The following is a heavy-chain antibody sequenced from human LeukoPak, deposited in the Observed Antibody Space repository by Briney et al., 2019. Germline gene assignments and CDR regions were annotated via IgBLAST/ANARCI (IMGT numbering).Heavy chain of an antibody. CDR1: GGTFSSYA. Sequence: SVKVSCKASGGTFSSYAISWVRQAPGQGLEWMGGIIPIFGTANYAQKFQGRVTITTDESTSTAYMELSSLRSEDTAVYYYARAEYSANYYMDVWGKGTTVIVSS. CDR3: ARAEYSANYYMDV. V-gene: IGHV1-69*05. J-gene: IGHJ6*03. CDR2: IIPIFGTA. D-gene: IGHD5-12*01.